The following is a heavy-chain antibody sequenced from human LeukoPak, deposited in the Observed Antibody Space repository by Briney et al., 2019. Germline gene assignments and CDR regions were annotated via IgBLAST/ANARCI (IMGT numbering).Heavy chain of an antibody. CDR3: VRHDNGYFHY. D-gene: IGHD2-8*01. J-gene: IGHJ4*02. V-gene: IGHV4-59*08. CDR2: IYFSGSS. Sequence: SETLTLTCTVSGDSINGDYWSWVRQPPGRGLEWIGYIYFSGSSRYNPSLESRLTLSVATSKNQFSLNLNSVTAADTAVYYCVRHDNGYFHYWGQGTLVTVSS. CDR1: GDSINGDY.